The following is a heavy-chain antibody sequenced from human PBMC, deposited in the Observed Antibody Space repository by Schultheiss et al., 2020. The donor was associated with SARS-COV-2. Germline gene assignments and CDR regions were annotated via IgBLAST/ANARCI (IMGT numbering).Heavy chain of an antibody. D-gene: IGHD6-19*01. Sequence: SCTVSGGSISSGGYYWSWIRQHPGKGLEWIGYIYYSGSTYYNPSLKSRVTISVDTSKKQFSLKLRSVTAADTALYYCAGGVRWLAFDYWGQGTLVTVSS. V-gene: IGHV4-31*03. J-gene: IGHJ4*02. CDR2: IYYSGST. CDR1: GGSISSGGYY. CDR3: AGGVRWLAFDY.